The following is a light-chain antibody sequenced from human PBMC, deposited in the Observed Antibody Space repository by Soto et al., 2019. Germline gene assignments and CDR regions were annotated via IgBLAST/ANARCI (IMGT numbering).Light chain of an antibody. V-gene: IGLV1-36*01. CDR2: YDD. J-gene: IGLJ2*01. CDR3: AAWDDSLKGPV. CDR1: SSNIGNNA. Sequence: QSVLTQPPSVSEAPRQRVTISCSGSSSNIGNNAVNWYQQLPGKAPKLLIYYDDLLPSGVSDRFSGSKSGTSASLAISGLKSEDEADYYCAAWDDSLKGPVFGGGTKLTVL.